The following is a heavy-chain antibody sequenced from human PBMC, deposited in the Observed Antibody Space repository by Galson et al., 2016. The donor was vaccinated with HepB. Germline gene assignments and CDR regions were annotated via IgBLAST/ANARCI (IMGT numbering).Heavy chain of an antibody. CDR3: ARDRAYGGLMFDS. CDR1: GYTFTSYG. Sequence: SVKVSCKASGYTFTSYGINWVRQAPGQGLEWMGRINTYTGNTSYPQKFQGRVTMTTDTSTGTAYMDLRSLRPDDTAVYYCARDRAYGGLMFDSWGQGTLVTVSS. J-gene: IGHJ4*02. CDR2: INTYTGNT. V-gene: IGHV1-18*01. D-gene: IGHD3-10*01.